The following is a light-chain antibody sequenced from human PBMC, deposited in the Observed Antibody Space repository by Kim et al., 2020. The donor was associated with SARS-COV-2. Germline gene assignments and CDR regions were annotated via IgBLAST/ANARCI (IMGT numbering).Light chain of an antibody. CDR3: AAWDDSLNGVV. CDR2: TNN. Sequence: ELTQPPSASGTPGQRVTLSCSGSSSNIGSNTVHWYQQFPGTAPKLLIYTNNQRTSGVPDRFSGSKSGTSASLAISGLQSEDEAEYYCAAWDDSLNGVVFGGGTQLTV. V-gene: IGLV1-44*01. J-gene: IGLJ2*01. CDR1: SSNIGSNT.